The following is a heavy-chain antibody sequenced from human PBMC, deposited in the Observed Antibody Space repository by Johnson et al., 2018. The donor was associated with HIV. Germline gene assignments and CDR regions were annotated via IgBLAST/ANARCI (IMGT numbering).Heavy chain of an antibody. J-gene: IGHJ3*02. D-gene: IGHD1-26*01. CDR2: ISYDGSNK. CDR3: AQENFGWELGAFDI. V-gene: IGHV3-30*04. Sequence: VQLVESGGGVVQPGRSLRLSCAASGFTFSSYAMHWVRQAPGKGLEWVAVISYDGSNKYYADSVKGRFTISRDNSKNTLYLQMNSLRAEDTAVYYCAQENFGWELGAFDIWGQGTMVTVSS. CDR1: GFTFSSYA.